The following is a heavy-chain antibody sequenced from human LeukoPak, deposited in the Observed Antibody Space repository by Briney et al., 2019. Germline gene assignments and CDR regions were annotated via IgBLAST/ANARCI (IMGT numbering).Heavy chain of an antibody. V-gene: IGHV3-74*01. CDR3: AKAKWTGVAATGFDL. CDR2: INSDGSSI. Sequence: GGSLRLSCAASGFTFSSHWMHWVRQAPGKGLVWVSRINSDGSSISYADSVKGRFTISRDNAKNTLYLQMNSLRAEDTAVYSCAKAKWTGVAATGFDLWGQGTLVTVSS. CDR1: GFTFSSHW. J-gene: IGHJ4*02. D-gene: IGHD6-25*01.